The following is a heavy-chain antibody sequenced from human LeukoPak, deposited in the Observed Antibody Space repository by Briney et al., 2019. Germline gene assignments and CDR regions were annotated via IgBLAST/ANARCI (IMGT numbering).Heavy chain of an antibody. Sequence: PGGSLRLSCAASGFTFSNYAMSWVRQAPGKGLEWVSSISGSGGSSYYADSVKGRFTISRDNAKNSLYLQMNSLRAEDTAVYYCARGYFSSSGRGMDVWGQGTTVTVSS. D-gene: IGHD6-13*01. V-gene: IGHV3-23*01. CDR1: GFTFSNYA. CDR3: ARGYFSSSGRGMDV. CDR2: ISGSGGSS. J-gene: IGHJ6*02.